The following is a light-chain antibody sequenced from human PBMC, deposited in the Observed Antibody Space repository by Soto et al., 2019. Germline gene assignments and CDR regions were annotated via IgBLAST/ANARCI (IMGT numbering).Light chain of an antibody. J-gene: IGLJ2*01. CDR3: QAWDSSTAVV. Sequence: SYELTQPPSVSVSPGQTASITCSGDRLGDSFGFWYQQKPGQSPVLIIYQGTKRPSGIPERFSGSTSGNTATLTISGTQAMDEADYYCQAWDSSTAVVFGGGTKVTVL. V-gene: IGLV3-1*01. CDR2: QGT. CDR1: RLGDSF.